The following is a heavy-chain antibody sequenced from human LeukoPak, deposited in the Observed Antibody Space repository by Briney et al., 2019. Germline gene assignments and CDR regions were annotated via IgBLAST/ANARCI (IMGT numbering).Heavy chain of an antibody. V-gene: IGHV3-15*01. CDR2: IKTNTDGGTT. CDR3: TTAYFYGSGSPFFYY. Sequence: GGSLRLSCVASGFALNNAWMAWVRQAPGKGLEWVGRIKTNTDGGTTDYGAPAKGRFTISRDDSKNTLYLQMNSMETEDTAVYYCTTAYFYGSGSPFFYYWGQGTRVTVSS. D-gene: IGHD3-10*01. CDR1: GFALNNAW. J-gene: IGHJ4*02.